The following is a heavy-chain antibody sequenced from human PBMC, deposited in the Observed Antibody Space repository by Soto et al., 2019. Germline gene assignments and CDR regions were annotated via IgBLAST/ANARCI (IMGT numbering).Heavy chain of an antibody. CDR1: GGSISSYD. CDR2: IYYSGST. D-gene: IGHD1-7*01. Sequence: WETLSLTCTVSGGSISSYDWSWIRQPPGKGLEWIGNIYYSGSTNYNPSLKRRLTISVDTSKNQFSLKLSSVTAADTAVSYCSRVGYDWNCDLDVWGQGTRVTVSS. J-gene: IGHJ6*02. V-gene: IGHV4-59*01. CDR3: SRVGYDWNCDLDV.